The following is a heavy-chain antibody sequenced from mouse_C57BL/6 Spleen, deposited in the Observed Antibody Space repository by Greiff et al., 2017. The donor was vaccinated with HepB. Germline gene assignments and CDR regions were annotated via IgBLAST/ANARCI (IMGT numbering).Heavy chain of an antibody. Sequence: VQLQQSGPELVKPGASVKISCKASGYAFSSSWMNWVEQRPGKGLEWIGRIYPGDGATNYNGKFKGKATLTADKSSSTAYMQLSSLTSEDSAVYFCARGGVVAPDYWGQGTTLTVSS. D-gene: IGHD1-1*01. CDR1: GYAFSSSW. J-gene: IGHJ2*01. CDR3: ARGGVVAPDY. V-gene: IGHV1-82*01. CDR2: IYPGDGAT.